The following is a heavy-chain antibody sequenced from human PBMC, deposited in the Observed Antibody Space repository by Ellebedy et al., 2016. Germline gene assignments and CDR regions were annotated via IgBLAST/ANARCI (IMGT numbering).Heavy chain of an antibody. CDR3: AYSSGWYGWFDP. V-gene: IGHV4-59*01. CDR2: TYYSGST. D-gene: IGHD6-19*01. CDR1: GGSISSYY. Sequence: SETLSLXXTVSGGSISSYYWSWIRQPPGKGLEWIGYTYYSGSTNYNPSLKSRVTISVDTSKKQFSLKLSSVTAADTAVYYCAYSSGWYGWFDPWGQGTLVTVSS. J-gene: IGHJ5*02.